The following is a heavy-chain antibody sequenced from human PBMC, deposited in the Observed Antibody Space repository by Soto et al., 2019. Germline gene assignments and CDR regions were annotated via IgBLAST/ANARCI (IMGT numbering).Heavy chain of an antibody. J-gene: IGHJ4*02. D-gene: IGHD2-2*01. V-gene: IGHV3-33*01. Sequence: QVQLVESGGDVVQPGKSLRLSCAASGFTFSTYGMHWVRQAPGKGLEWVAVIWHDGSNKYYADSVKGRFTISRDNSKNTVFLQMRCPRAEDTAVDFCAGQYCDRSSCYPLFWGQGTLVTVSS. CDR2: IWHDGSNK. CDR1: GFTFSTYG. CDR3: AGQYCDRSSCYPLF.